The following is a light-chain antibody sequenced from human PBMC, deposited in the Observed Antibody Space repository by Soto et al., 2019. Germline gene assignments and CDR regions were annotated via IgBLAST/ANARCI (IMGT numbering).Light chain of an antibody. CDR1: SSDVGGYSY. CDR2: DVS. CDR3: ASYTTSSTYV. V-gene: IGLV2-14*01. Sequence: QPELTQPASVSGSPGQSIAISCTRTSSDVGGYSYVSWYQQQPGKAPKLVISDVSNRPSGVSDRFSGSKSGNTASLTISGLQTEDEADYYCASYTTSSTYVFGTGTKVTVL. J-gene: IGLJ1*01.